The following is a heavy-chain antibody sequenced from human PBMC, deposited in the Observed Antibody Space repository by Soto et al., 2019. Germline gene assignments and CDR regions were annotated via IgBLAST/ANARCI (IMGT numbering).Heavy chain of an antibody. CDR3: ARDRGYCSGGSCRGYYYYGMDV. V-gene: IGHV3-30-3*01. D-gene: IGHD2-15*01. CDR2: ISYDGSNK. CDR1: GFAFVSYA. Sequence: GSLRLSCAASGFAFVSYAIRFVRHSPWKWREWVAVISYDGSNKYYADSVKGRFTISRDNSKNTLYLQMNSLRAEDTAVYYCARDRGYCSGGSCRGYYYYGMDVWGQGTTVTVSS. J-gene: IGHJ6*02.